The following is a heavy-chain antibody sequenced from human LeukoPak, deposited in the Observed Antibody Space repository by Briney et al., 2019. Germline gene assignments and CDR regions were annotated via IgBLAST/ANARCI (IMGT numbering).Heavy chain of an antibody. CDR3: ALLPQVSSWYVSILDY. Sequence: GGSLRLSCAASGFTFSSYAMHWVRQAPGKGLEWVAVISYDGSNKYYADSVKGRFTISRDNSKNTPYLQMNSLRAEDTAVYYCALLPQVSSWYVSILDYWGQGTLVTVSS. CDR1: GFTFSSYA. D-gene: IGHD6-13*01. CDR2: ISYDGSNK. J-gene: IGHJ4*02. V-gene: IGHV3-30-3*01.